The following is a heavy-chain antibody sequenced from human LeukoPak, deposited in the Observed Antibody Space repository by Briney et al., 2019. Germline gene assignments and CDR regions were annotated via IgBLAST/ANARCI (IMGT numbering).Heavy chain of an antibody. V-gene: IGHV4-4*07. CDR3: VRDRYCVDGVCRTDWYFDL. D-gene: IGHD2-8*01. CDR1: GGSISTEY. J-gene: IGHJ2*01. CDR2: IYTSGST. Sequence: PSETLSLTCTVSGGSISTEYWSWIRQSAEKGLEWIGRIYTSGSTNYNPSLKGRVTMSVDTSKNQVSLKLSSVAAADTAVYYCVRDRYCVDGVCRTDWYFDLWGRGTLVTVSS.